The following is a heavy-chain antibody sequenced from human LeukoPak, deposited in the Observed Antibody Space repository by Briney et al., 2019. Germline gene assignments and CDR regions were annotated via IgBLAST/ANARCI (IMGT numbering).Heavy chain of an antibody. J-gene: IGHJ4*02. V-gene: IGHV4-30-2*01. CDR2: IYHSGST. CDR1: GGSISSGGYY. Sequence: SETLSLTCTVSGGSISSGGYYWSWIRQPPGKGLEWIGYIYHSGSTYYNPSLKSRVTISVDRSKNQFSLKLSSVTAADTAVYYCARGATRFIGVDYWGQGTLVTVSS. CDR3: ARGATRFIGVDY. D-gene: IGHD1-26*01.